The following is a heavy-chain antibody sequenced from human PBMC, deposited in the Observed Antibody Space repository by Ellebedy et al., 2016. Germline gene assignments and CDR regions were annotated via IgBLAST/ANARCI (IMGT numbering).Heavy chain of an antibody. V-gene: IGHV3-53*01. CDR2: IYSGGST. J-gene: IGHJ3*02. D-gene: IGHD4-17*01. CDR3: ARDYGDYDAFDI. Sequence: GGSLRLSCAASGFTVSSNYMSWVRQAPGKGLEWVSVIYSGGSTYYADSVKGRFTISRDNSKNTLYLHMNSLRAEDTAVYYCARDYGDYDAFDIWGQGTMVTVSS. CDR1: GFTVSSNY.